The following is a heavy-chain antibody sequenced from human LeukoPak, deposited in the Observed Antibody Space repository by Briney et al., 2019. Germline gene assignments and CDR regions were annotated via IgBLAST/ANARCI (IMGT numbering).Heavy chain of an antibody. CDR2: IGRSGTTI. CDR1: GFIFSDYY. D-gene: IGHD6-13*01. J-gene: IGHJ2*01. Sequence: GGSLRLSCAASGFIFSDYYMSWIRQAPGKGLEWVSYIGRSGTTIYYADSVKGRFTISRDNAKNSLYLQMNSLRAGDTAVYYCVREGRSSRWDDWYFDLWGRGTLVTVSS. V-gene: IGHV3-11*04. CDR3: VREGRSSRWDDWYFDL.